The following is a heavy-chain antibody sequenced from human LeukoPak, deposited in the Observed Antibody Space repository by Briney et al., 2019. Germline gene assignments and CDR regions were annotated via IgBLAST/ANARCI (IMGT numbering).Heavy chain of an antibody. D-gene: IGHD4-11*01. Sequence: GGSLRLSCAASGFTFSSYAMSWVRQAPGKGLEWVSSISGSGGSTYYADSVKGRFTISRDNSKNTLYLQMNSLRAEDTAVYYCAKDGRTVTTAGSFGYWGQGTLVTVSS. J-gene: IGHJ4*02. CDR2: ISGSGGST. CDR3: AKDGRTVTTAGSFGY. V-gene: IGHV3-23*01. CDR1: GFTFSSYA.